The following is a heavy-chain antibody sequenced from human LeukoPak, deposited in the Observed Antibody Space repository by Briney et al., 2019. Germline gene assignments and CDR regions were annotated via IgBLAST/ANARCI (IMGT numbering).Heavy chain of an antibody. CDR2: ISYDGSNK. Sequence: GGSLRLSCAASGFTFNSYGMHWVRQAPGKGLEWVAVISYDGSNKYYADSVKGRFTISRDNSKNTLYLQMNSLRAEDTAVYYCAKEGSSWYLHYFDYWGQGTLVTVSS. J-gene: IGHJ4*02. D-gene: IGHD6-13*01. CDR3: AKEGSSWYLHYFDY. CDR1: GFTFNSYG. V-gene: IGHV3-30*18.